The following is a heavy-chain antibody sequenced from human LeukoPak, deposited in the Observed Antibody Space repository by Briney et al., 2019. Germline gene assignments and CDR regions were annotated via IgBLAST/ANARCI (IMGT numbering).Heavy chain of an antibody. CDR3: VKGPLMIGVVDV. CDR1: GFTVSNNR. CDR2: IYSDGNT. Sequence: GGSLRLSCAASGFTVSNNRLSWVRQAPGMGLEWVSTIYSDGNTYYPDSVKGRFTISRDGSKNTLYLQLNSLRTEDTAIYYCVKGPLMIGVVDVWGQGTTVIVSS. J-gene: IGHJ6*02. D-gene: IGHD3-22*01. V-gene: IGHV3-53*01.